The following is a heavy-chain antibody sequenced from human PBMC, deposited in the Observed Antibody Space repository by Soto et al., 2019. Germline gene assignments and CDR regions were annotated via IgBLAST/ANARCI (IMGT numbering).Heavy chain of an antibody. CDR3: ARFPPPIVVVVGAADAFDI. Sequence: GGSLRLSCAASGFTFSNYNMNWVRQAPGKGLEWLSYINSYSSTKYYADSVEGRFTISRDNAKNSLFLQMNSLRDEDTAVYYCARFPPPIVVVVGAADAFDIWGQGTVVTVSS. V-gene: IGHV3-48*02. CDR1: GFTFSNYN. CDR2: INSYSSTK. J-gene: IGHJ3*02. D-gene: IGHD2-15*01.